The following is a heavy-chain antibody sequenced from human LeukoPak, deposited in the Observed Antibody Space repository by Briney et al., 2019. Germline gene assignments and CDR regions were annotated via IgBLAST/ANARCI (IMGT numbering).Heavy chain of an antibody. CDR3: AKEGIRPYYDILTGYYPDY. CDR2: ISGSSSST. V-gene: IGHV3-23*01. J-gene: IGHJ4*02. CDR1: GFTFRSYA. D-gene: IGHD3-9*01. Sequence: GGSLRLSCAASGFTFRSYAMSWVRQAPGKGLEWVSAISGSSSSTYYADSVKGRFSISRDNSKNTLYLQMNSLRAEDTAVYYCAKEGIRPYYDILTGYYPDYWGQGTLVTVSS.